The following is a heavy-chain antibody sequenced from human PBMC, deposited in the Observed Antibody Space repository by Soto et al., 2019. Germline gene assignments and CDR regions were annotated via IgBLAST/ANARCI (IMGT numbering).Heavy chain of an antibody. CDR3: ATMGTPATGLYYFDY. D-gene: IGHD2-15*01. Sequence: SETLSLTCDVSGGSVKSISYYWSWIRQPPGKGLEWIGFISYSGSAYYNPSLKSRVTISVDTSKNQFSLNLSFVTAADTAVYYCATMGTPATGLYYFDYWGQGTLVTVSS. CDR2: ISYSGSA. CDR1: GGSVKSISYY. J-gene: IGHJ4*02. V-gene: IGHV4-30-4*01.